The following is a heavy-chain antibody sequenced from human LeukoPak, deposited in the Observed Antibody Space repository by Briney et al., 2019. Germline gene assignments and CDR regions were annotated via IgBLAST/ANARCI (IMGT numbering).Heavy chain of an antibody. V-gene: IGHV4-38-2*02. CDR3: ARVAPSGSGNYYSFDY. CDR1: GYSISRGFY. Sequence: SETLSLTCTVSGYSISRGFYWGWIRQSPGKGLEWIGVIHHSGATYYTPSLKSRVTVSVDTSKNQFSLNLSSVTAPDTAVYYCARVAPSGSGNYYSFDYWGQGTLVIVSS. CDR2: IHHSGAT. D-gene: IGHD3-10*01. J-gene: IGHJ4*02.